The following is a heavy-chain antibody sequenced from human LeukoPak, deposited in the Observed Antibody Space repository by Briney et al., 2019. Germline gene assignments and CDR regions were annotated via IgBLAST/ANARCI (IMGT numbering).Heavy chain of an antibody. J-gene: IGHJ4*02. CDR2: MNPNSGNT. V-gene: IGHV1-8*02. Sequence: GASVKVSCKASGYTFTSYGISWVRQATGQGLEWMGWMNPNSGNTGYAQKFQGRVTMTRNTSISTAYMELSSLRSEDTAVYYCARGLLRSGSSPVRYWGQGTLVTVSS. CDR3: ARGLLRSGSSPVRY. D-gene: IGHD1-26*01. CDR1: GYTFTSYG.